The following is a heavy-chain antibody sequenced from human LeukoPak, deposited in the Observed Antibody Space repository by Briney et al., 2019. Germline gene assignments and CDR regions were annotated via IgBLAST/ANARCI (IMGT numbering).Heavy chain of an antibody. V-gene: IGHV1-8*01. CDR3: ARDRVYSSGTFDY. CDR1: GYTFTSYD. Sequence: GASVKVSCKASGYTFTSYDINWVRQATGQGHEWMGWMNPNSGNTGYAQKFQGRVTMTRNTSISTAYMELSSLRSEDTAVYYCARDRVYSSGTFDYWGQGTLVTVSS. D-gene: IGHD3-22*01. CDR2: MNPNSGNT. J-gene: IGHJ4*02.